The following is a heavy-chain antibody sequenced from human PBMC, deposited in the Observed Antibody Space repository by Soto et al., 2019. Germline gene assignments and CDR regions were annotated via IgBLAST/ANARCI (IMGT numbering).Heavy chain of an antibody. CDR3: AKRGGYDYVWKSYRPDY. CDR1: GFTFSSFA. D-gene: IGHD3-16*02. J-gene: IGHJ4*02. V-gene: IGHV3-23*01. CDR2: FSGSGGDT. Sequence: GGSLRLSCVASGFTFSSFAMTWVRQAPGKGLEWVSTFSGSGGDTYYADSVNGRFTISRDKSKNTLYLQMDRLRVEDTAVYYCAKRGGYDYVWKSYRPDYWGQGTLVTVSS.